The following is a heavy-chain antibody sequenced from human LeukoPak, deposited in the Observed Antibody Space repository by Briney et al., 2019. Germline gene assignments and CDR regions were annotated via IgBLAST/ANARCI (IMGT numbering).Heavy chain of an antibody. CDR1: GGSISSYY. V-gene: IGHV4-59*01. J-gene: IGHJ5*02. Sequence: SETLSLTCTVSGGSISSYYWSWIRQPPGKGPEWIGYIYYSGSTNYNSSLKSRVTISVDTSKNQFSLKRSSVTAADTAVYYCARLGAYYYGSGTGNWFDPWGQGTLVTVSS. CDR3: ARLGAYYYGSGTGNWFDP. CDR2: IYYSGST. D-gene: IGHD3-10*01.